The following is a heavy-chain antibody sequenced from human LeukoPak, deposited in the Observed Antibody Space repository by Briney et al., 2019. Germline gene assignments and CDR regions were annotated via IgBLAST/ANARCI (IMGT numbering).Heavy chain of an antibody. J-gene: IGHJ4*02. CDR2: MNPNSGNT. CDR3: ARGPSLLLWFGELTYYFDY. V-gene: IGHV1-8*01. CDR1: GYTFTSYD. Sequence: GASVKVSCKASGYTFTSYDINWVRQATPQGLEWMGWMNPNSGNTGYAQKFQGRVTMTRNTSISTAYMELSSLRSEDTAVYYCARGPSLLLWFGELTYYFDYWGQGTLVTVSS. D-gene: IGHD3-10*01.